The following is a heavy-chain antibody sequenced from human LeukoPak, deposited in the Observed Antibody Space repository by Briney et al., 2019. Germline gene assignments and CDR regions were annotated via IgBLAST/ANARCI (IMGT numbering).Heavy chain of an antibody. V-gene: IGHV3-20*01. CDR2: INWNGGST. CDR1: GFTFDDYG. J-gene: IGHJ6*02. CDR3: ARASFGVTPPYGMDV. D-gene: IGHD3-3*01. Sequence: RPGGSLSLSCAASGFTFDDYGMSWVRQAPGKGLEWVSGINWNGGSTGYADSVKGRFTISRDNAKNSLYLQMNSLRAEDTALYHCARASFGVTPPYGMDVWGQGTTVTVSS.